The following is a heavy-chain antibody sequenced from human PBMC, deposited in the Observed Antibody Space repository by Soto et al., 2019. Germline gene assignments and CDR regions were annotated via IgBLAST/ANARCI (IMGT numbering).Heavy chain of an antibody. V-gene: IGHV4-31*03. J-gene: IGHJ6*03. CDR3: ARDRRYTGPPPVPPYYYYYMDV. CDR1: GGSISSGGYY. Sequence: QVQLQESGPGLVKPSQTLSLTCTVSGGSISSGGYYWSWIRQHPGKGLEWIGYIYYSGSTYYNPSLKSRVTISVDTSKNQFSLKLSSVTAADTAVYYCARDRRYTGPPPVPPYYYYYMDVWGKGTTVTVSS. CDR2: IYYSGST. D-gene: IGHD1-26*01.